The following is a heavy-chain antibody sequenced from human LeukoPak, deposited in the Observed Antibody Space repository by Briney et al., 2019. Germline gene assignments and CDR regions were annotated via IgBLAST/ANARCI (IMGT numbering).Heavy chain of an antibody. CDR2: FDPEDGET. V-gene: IGHV1-24*01. J-gene: IGHJ4*02. D-gene: IGHD3-10*01. CDR1: GYTLTELS. Sequence: ASVTVSCKFSGYTLTELSMHWVRQAPGKGMEWIGGFDPEDGETIYAQKFQGRVTMTEDTSTDTAYMELSSLISEDTAVYYCATELLLLWFGEADYWGQGTLVTVSS. CDR3: ATELLLLWFGEADY.